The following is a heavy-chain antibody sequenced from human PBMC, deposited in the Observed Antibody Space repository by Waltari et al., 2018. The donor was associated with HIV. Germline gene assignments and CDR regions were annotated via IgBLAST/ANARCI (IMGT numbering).Heavy chain of an antibody. CDR2: INGDGRTR. D-gene: IGHD2-15*01. Sequence: VQLVESGGGSIKTGGSLRLSCAASGFSVSNHWMDWVRQGPGKGLVWVARINGDGRTRNYAEAVKGLFVISRDNARNTVYLHLNSLRVEDTAVYFCARASHYFVVSTFDGDYYFDLWGRGTRVAVSS. CDR1: GFSVSNHW. J-gene: IGHJ4*02. CDR3: ARASHYFVVSTFDGDYYFDL. V-gene: IGHV3-74*01.